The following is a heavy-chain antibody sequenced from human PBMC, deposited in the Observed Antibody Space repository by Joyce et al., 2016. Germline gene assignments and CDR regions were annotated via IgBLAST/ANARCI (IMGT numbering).Heavy chain of an antibody. Sequence: QVTLRESGPALVRPTQTLTLTCSFSGFSLTTRRVCVSWIRQPPGKALEWLARIDWDEDKYYRASLKTRLTISKDTSKNQVVLTMANVDPVDTATYFCARSTSDYFYNYGMDVWGQGTTVTVSS. CDR1: GFSLTTRRVC. CDR3: ARSTSDYFYNYGMDV. J-gene: IGHJ6*02. V-gene: IGHV2-70*15. D-gene: IGHD4-11*01. CDR2: IDWDEDK.